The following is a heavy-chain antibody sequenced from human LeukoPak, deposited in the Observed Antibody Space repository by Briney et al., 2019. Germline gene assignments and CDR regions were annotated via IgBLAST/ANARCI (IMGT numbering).Heavy chain of an antibody. CDR2: INHSGTT. CDR3: ASNGPLLSDTSRYYFDS. D-gene: IGHD3-22*01. J-gene: IGHJ4*02. V-gene: IGHV4-34*01. Sequence: SETLSLTCAVYGGSFSGYYWSWVRQPPGKGLERIGEINHSGTTNYNPSLKSRLTISVDTPKNQFSLNLSSVTAADTAVYYCASNGPLLSDTSRYYFDSWGQGTLVTVSS. CDR1: GGSFSGYY.